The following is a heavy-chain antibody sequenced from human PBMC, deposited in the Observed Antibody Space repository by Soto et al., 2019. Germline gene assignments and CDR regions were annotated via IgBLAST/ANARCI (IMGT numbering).Heavy chain of an antibody. J-gene: IGHJ6*02. Sequence: PGESLKISCQGSGYSFASYWIGWVRPMPGKDLEWMGIIYPGDSDTRYSPSFQGQVTISADKSLRTAYLQWTSLKASYTALYYCARTRSFTLGFYYDGMDVWGQGNTVTVS. CDR3: ARTRSFTLGFYYDGMDV. V-gene: IGHV5-51*01. CDR1: GYSFASYW. D-gene: IGHD6-6*01. CDR2: IYPGDSDT.